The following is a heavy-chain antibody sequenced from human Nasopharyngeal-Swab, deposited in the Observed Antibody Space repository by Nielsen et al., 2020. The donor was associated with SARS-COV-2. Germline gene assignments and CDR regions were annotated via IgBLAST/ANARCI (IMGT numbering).Heavy chain of an antibody. J-gene: IGHJ4*02. CDR3: AGDGQYGDNAPIDY. Sequence: ASAKVSCKASGYTFTGNYMHWVRQPPVQGLEWMGRINPNSGGTNYAQKFQGRVIMTRDSSISTAYMELSRLRYDDTAVYYCAGDGQYGDNAPIDYWGQGTLVAVSS. CDR1: GYTFTGNY. V-gene: IGHV1-2*06. CDR2: INPNSGGT. D-gene: IGHD4-17*01.